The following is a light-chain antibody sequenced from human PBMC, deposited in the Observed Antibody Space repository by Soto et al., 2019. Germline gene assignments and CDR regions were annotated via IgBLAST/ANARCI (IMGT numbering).Light chain of an antibody. CDR3: ATWDDSLYGWV. J-gene: IGLJ3*02. Sequence: QSVLTQPPSASGIPGQSVTISCSGSSPNIGSNTVNWYQQLPGAAPQLLICLNDQRPSGVPDRFSGSKSGTSASLAISGLQSEDEADYYCATWDDSLYGWVFGGWTQLTVL. V-gene: IGLV1-44*01. CDR2: LND. CDR1: SPNIGSNT.